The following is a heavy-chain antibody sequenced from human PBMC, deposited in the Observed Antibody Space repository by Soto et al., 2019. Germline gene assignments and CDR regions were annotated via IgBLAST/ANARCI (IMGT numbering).Heavy chain of an antibody. J-gene: IGHJ5*02. CDR2: IYYSGST. Sequence: SETLSLTCTVSGGSISSYYWSWIRQPPGKGLEWIGYIYYSGSTNYNPSLKSRVTISVDTSKNQFSLKLSSVTAADTAVYYCACGRGYSARFFSWFDPWGQGTLVTVSS. D-gene: IGHD6-6*01. CDR3: ACGRGYSARFFSWFDP. CDR1: GGSISSYY. V-gene: IGHV4-59*08.